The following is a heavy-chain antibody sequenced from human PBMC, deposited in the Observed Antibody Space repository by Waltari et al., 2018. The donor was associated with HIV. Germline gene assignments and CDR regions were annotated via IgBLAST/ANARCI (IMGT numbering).Heavy chain of an antibody. Sequence: VQLVESGGGLVQPGGSLRLSCAASGFTFSSYCTHWVRQAPGKGLVGVSRMTRDGRSTSYADSGKGRFTISRYNAQTTLYLQMNSLRAEDTAVYYGARESEGYYASGTGNWFDPWGQGTLVTVSS. CDR1: GFTFSSYC. V-gene: IGHV3-74*01. J-gene: IGHJ5*02. CDR2: MTRDGRST. CDR3: ARESEGYYASGTGNWFDP. D-gene: IGHD3-10*01.